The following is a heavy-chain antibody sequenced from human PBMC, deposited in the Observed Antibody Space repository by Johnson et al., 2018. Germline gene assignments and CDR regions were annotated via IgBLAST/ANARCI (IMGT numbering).Heavy chain of an antibody. J-gene: IGHJ3*02. CDR2: IWYDGSNK. V-gene: IGHV3-33*01. D-gene: IGHD2-15*01. CDR1: GFTFSSYG. CDR3: ARDWVVVAATDAFDI. Sequence: QVQLVQSGGGVVQPGRSLRLSCAASGFTFSSYGMHWVRQAPGKGLEWVAVIWYDGSNKYYADSVKGRFTISRDNSKNTLYVQMNSLRAEDTAVYYCARDWVVVAATDAFDIWGQGTMVTVSS.